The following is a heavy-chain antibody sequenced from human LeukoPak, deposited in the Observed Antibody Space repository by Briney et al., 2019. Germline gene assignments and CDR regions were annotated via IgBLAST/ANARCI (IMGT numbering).Heavy chain of an antibody. CDR2: TRNKAYSYTT. J-gene: IGHJ4*02. D-gene: IGHD6-13*01. V-gene: IGHV3-72*01. CDR1: GFTFSDHY. CDR3: ARDPIAAAGYFDY. Sequence: GGSLRLSCAASGFTFSDHYMDWVRQAPGKGREWVGRTRNKAYSYTTEYAASVKGRFTISRDNAKNSLYLQMNSLRAEDTALYYCARDPIAAAGYFDYWGQGTLVTVSS.